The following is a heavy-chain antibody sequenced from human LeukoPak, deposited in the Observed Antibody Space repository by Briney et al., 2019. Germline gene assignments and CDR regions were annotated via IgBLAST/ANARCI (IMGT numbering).Heavy chain of an antibody. CDR3: ARETRPYSSSWYAGGS. Sequence: SVKVSCKASGGTFSSYAISWVRQAPGQGLEWMGRIIPILGIANYAQKFQGRVTITADKSTSTAYMELSSLGSEDTAVYYCARETRPYSSSWYAGGSWGQGTLVTVSS. V-gene: IGHV1-69*04. J-gene: IGHJ5*02. D-gene: IGHD6-13*01. CDR1: GGTFSSYA. CDR2: IIPILGIA.